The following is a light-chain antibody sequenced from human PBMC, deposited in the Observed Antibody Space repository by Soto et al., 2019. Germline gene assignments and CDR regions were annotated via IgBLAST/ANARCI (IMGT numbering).Light chain of an antibody. J-gene: IGKJ1*01. CDR1: QRISSW. CDR2: KTS. Sequence: DIQLTQCPSTLSASVGDRVTITCRASQRISSWLAWYQQKPGKAPNLLIYKTSNLESGVPSRFSGSGSGTEFTLTISSLQPDDFATYYCQYYNDYCWTFGQGTKVEIK. V-gene: IGKV1-5*03. CDR3: QYYNDYCWT.